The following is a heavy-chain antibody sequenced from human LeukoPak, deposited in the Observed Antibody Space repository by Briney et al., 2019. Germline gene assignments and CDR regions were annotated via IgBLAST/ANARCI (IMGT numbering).Heavy chain of an antibody. CDR1: GYTFTSYG. J-gene: IGHJ4*02. CDR2: IIPIFGTA. V-gene: IGHV1-69*13. Sequence: ASVKVSCKASGYTFTSYGISWVRQAPGQGLEWMGGIIPIFGTANYAQKFQGRVTITADESTSTAYMELSSPRSEDTAVYYCARAFKAYYYDSSGYYGYWGQGTLVTVSS. D-gene: IGHD3-22*01. CDR3: ARAFKAYYYDSSGYYGY.